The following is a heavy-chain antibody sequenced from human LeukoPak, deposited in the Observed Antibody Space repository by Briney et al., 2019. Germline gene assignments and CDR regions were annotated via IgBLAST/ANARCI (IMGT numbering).Heavy chain of an antibody. Sequence: SETLPLTCTVSGGSISSSSYYWGWIRQPPGTGLEWIGSIYYSGSTYYNPSLKSRVTISVDTSKNQFSLKLSSVTAADTAVYYCARRRWRYADYWGQGTLVTVSS. CDR1: GGSISSSSYY. CDR2: IYYSGST. V-gene: IGHV4-39*01. CDR3: ARRRWRYADY. J-gene: IGHJ4*02. D-gene: IGHD4-23*01.